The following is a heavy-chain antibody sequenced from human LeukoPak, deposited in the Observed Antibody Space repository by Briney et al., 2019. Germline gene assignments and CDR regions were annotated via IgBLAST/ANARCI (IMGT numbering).Heavy chain of an antibody. CDR3: ARDAISRGIIDY. J-gene: IGHJ4*02. CDR2: INPDSGGT. D-gene: IGHD3-10*01. V-gene: IGHV1-2*02. Sequence: ASVKVSRKASGYSFTGYYVHWVRQAPGQRLEWMGWINPDSGGTNFAQKFQGRVTMTRDTSITTAYMELSRLTSDDTAVYYCARDAISRGIIDYWGQGTLVTVSS. CDR1: GYSFTGYY.